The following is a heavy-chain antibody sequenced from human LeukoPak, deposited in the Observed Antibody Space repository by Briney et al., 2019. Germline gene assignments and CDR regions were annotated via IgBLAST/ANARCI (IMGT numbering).Heavy chain of an antibody. CDR2: ISPDGSTT. CDR3: TRDFDFSSAI. CDR1: GFTFSSYW. J-gene: IGHJ4*02. D-gene: IGHD3-3*01. V-gene: IGHV3-74*01. Sequence: PGGSLRLSCAASGFTFSSYWMHWVRQAPGKGLVWVSRISPDGSTTGHADSVKGRFTTSRDNAKNTLHLQMNSLRAEDTAVYYCTRDFDFSSAIWGQGTLVTVSS.